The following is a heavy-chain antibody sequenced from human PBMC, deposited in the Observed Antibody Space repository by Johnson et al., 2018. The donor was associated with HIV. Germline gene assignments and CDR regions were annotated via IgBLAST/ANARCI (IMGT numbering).Heavy chain of an antibody. J-gene: IGHJ3*02. V-gene: IGHV3-30*14. D-gene: IGHD2-15*01. CDR3: ARSVGYCSGGSCSPDAFDI. CDR1: GFTFSSYA. CDR2: ISYDGSNK. Sequence: QVQLVESGGGVVQPGRSLRLSCAASGFTFSSYAMHCVRPAPGKGLEWVAVISYDGSNKYYADSVKGRFTIARNNSKNTLFRQMNSLRAGDTAVYYCARSVGYCSGGSCSPDAFDIWGQGTMVTVSS.